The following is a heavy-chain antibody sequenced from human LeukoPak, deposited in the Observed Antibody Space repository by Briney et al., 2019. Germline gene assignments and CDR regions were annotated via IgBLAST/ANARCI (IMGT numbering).Heavy chain of an antibody. V-gene: IGHV4-4*09. Sequence: PSETLSLTCTVSGCSISSYYWSWIRQPPGKGLEWIGYIYTSGSTNYNPSLKSRVTISVDTSKNQFSLKLSSVTAADTAVYYCARRADYTYYMDVWGKGTTVTVSS. CDR2: IYTSGST. J-gene: IGHJ6*03. CDR3: ARRADYTYYMDV. CDR1: GCSISSYY.